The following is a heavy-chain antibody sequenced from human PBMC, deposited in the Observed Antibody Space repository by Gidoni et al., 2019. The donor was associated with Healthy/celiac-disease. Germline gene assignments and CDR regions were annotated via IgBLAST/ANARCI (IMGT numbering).Heavy chain of an antibody. V-gene: IGHV1-24*01. CDR2: FDPEDGET. CDR3: ATRDYYDSSGYEGDAFDI. J-gene: IGHJ3*02. CDR1: GYTLTELS. Sequence: QVQLVPSGAEVKKPGASVKVSCKVSGYTLTELSMHWVRQAPGKGLEWMGGFDPEDGETIYAQKFQGRVTMTEDTSTDTAYMELSSLRSEDTAVYYCATRDYYDSSGYEGDAFDIWGQGTMVTVSS. D-gene: IGHD3-22*01.